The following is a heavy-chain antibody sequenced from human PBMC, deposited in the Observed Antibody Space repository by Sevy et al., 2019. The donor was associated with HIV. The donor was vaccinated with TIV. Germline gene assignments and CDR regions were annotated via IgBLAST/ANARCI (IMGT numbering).Heavy chain of an antibody. V-gene: IGHV4-30-4*01. CDR2: IYYSGNV. J-gene: IGHJ5*02. D-gene: IGHD6-19*01. Sequence: SETLSLTCSVSGGSISSPDYNWSWIRQSPGKGLEWIGYIYYSGNVYSSPSFQSRLSLSIDTSNNQFSLHLNYVTAADTAVYYCGRVAGPFGWFDPWGQGTLVTVSS. CDR1: GGSISSPDYN. CDR3: GRVAGPFGWFDP.